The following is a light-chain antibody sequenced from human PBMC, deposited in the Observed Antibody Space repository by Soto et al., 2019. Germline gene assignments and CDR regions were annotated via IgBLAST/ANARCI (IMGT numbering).Light chain of an antibody. Sequence: EIVLTQSPGTLSLSPGERATLSCRASQTLSTNSLAWYQQRPGQTPRLLIYAASTRDTDIPDRFNGSGSGTDFALTISRLEPEDFALYYCQQYNDSPLTFGPGTKVEI. CDR3: QQYNDSPLT. V-gene: IGKV3-20*01. CDR1: QTLSTNS. CDR2: AAS. J-gene: IGKJ3*01.